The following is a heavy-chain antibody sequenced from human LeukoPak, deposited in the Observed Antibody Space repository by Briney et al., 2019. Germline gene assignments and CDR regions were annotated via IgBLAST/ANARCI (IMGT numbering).Heavy chain of an antibody. CDR1: GFTVSSNY. D-gene: IGHD2-2*01. V-gene: IGHV3-23*01. CDR3: AERDQLPG. CDR2: ISDSGGST. J-gene: IGHJ4*02. Sequence: PGGSLRLSCAASGFTVSSNYMSWVRQAPGKGLEWVSGISDSGGSTYYADSVKGRFTISRDNSKNTLYLQMNSLRAEDTAVYYCAERDQLPGWGQGTLVTVSS.